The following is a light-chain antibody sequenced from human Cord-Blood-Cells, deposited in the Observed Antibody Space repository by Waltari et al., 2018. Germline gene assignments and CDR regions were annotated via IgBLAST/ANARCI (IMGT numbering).Light chain of an antibody. J-gene: IGLJ3*02. V-gene: IGLV3-25*03. CDR2: KDS. CDR3: QSADSSGTWV. CDR1: ALPKKY. Sequence: SSELTQPPSVSVSPGQTARITCSGDALPKKYADWYQQKPGQAPVLVIYKDSARPSGIPERFSGSSSGTTVTLTISGVQAEDEADYYCQSADSSGTWVFGGGTKLTVL.